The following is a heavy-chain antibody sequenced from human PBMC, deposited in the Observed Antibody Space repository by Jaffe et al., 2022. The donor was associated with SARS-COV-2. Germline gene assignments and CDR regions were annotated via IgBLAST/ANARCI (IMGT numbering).Heavy chain of an antibody. Sequence: EVQLVESGGGLVQPGGSLRLSCAASRFIFSSYWMGWVRQAPGKGLEWVANIKEDGSEKRYVDSVKGRFTISRDNSKNSLYLEMNSLRAEDTAVFYCVRWGVALAVSSIDYWGQGTLVTVSS. D-gene: IGHD6-19*01. J-gene: IGHJ4*02. CDR1: RFIFSSYW. V-gene: IGHV3-7*03. CDR3: VRWGVALAVSSIDY. CDR2: IKEDGSEK.